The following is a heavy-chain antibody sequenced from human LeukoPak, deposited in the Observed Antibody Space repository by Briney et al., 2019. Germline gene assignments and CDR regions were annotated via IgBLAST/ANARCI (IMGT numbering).Heavy chain of an antibody. Sequence: ASVKVSCKASGYTFTGYYMHWVRQAPGQGLEWMGWINPNSGGTNYAQKFQGRVTMTRDTSISTAYMELSRLRSDDTAVYYCARVYDSSGYSHLDYWGQGTLVPVSS. CDR1: GYTFTGYY. V-gene: IGHV1-2*02. D-gene: IGHD3-22*01. CDR3: ARVYDSSGYSHLDY. J-gene: IGHJ4*02. CDR2: INPNSGGT.